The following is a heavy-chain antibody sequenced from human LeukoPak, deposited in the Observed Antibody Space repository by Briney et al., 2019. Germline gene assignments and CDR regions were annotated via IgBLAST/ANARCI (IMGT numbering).Heavy chain of an antibody. CDR3: ARGSLRFLEWLLSAYYYYYGMDV. D-gene: IGHD3-3*01. CDR1: GFTFASSA. J-gene: IGHJ6*02. CDR2: IVVGSGNT. Sequence: SVKVSCKASGFTFASSAVQWVRQARGQRLEWIGWIVVGSGNTNYAQKFQERVTITRDMSTSTAYMELSSLRSEDTAVYYCARGSLRFLEWLLSAYYYYYGMDVWGQGTTVTVSS. V-gene: IGHV1-58*01.